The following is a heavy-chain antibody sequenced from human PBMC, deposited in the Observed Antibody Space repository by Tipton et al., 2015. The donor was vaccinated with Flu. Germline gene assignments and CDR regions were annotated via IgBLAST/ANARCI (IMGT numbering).Heavy chain of an antibody. V-gene: IGHV1-18*04. CDR2: ISAYNGNT. J-gene: IGHJ4*02. Sequence: QSGAEVKKPGASVKVSCKASGYTFTSYGISWVRQAPGQGLEWMGWISAYNGNTNYAQKLQGRVTMTTDTSTSTAYMELRSLRSDDTAVYYCARGIAVAGTVPKNDLDYWGQGTLVTVSS. D-gene: IGHD6-19*01. CDR1: GYTFTSYG. CDR3: ARGIAVAGTVPKNDLDY.